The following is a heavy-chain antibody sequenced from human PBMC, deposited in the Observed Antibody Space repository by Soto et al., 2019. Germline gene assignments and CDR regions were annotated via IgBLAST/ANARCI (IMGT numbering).Heavy chain of an antibody. V-gene: IGHV4-59*01. CDR1: AGTISSES. CDR2: IYYSGST. J-gene: IGHJ5*02. CDR3: AREGGIGGSDYGSAWFDP. D-gene: IGHD5-12*01. Sequence: SEALSLPCSVSAGTISSESWIWFRQLPGKGLEWIGYIYYSGSTNYNPSLKSRVTISVDTSKNQFSLKLSSVTAADTAVYYCAREGGIGGSDYGSAWFDPWGQGTLVTVSA.